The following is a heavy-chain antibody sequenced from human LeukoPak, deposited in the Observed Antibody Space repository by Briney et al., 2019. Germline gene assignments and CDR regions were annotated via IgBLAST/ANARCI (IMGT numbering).Heavy chain of an antibody. V-gene: IGHV3-23*01. CDR2: ISGSGGVT. J-gene: IGHJ4*02. CDR3: AKLRTTVLSPADF. CDR1: GFMFSASA. Sequence: PGGSLRLSCAASGFMFSASAMTWVRQAPGKRLDWVSDISGSGGVTYYADSVKGRFTISRDNSKSALYLQVNSLKAEDTALYFCAKLRTTVLSPADFWGQGALVTVSS. D-gene: IGHD4-23*01.